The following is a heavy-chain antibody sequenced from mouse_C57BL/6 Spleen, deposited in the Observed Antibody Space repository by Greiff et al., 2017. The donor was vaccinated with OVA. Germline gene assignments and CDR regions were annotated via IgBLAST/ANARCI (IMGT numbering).Heavy chain of an antibody. J-gene: IGHJ4*01. CDR1: GFTFSDFY. CDR3: ARDADSSGYHYAMDY. V-gene: IGHV7-1*01. CDR2: SRNKANDYTT. D-gene: IGHD3-2*02. Sequence: EVKLMESGGGLVQSGRSLRLSCATSGFTFSDFYMEWVRQAPGKGLEWIAASRNKANDYTTEYSASVKGRFIVSRDTSQSILYLQMNALRAEDTAIYYCARDADSSGYHYAMDYWGQGTSVTVSS.